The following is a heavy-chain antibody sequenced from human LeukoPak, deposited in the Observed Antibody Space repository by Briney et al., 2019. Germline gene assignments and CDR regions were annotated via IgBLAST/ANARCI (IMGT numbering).Heavy chain of an antibody. CDR2: IYYSVST. CDR3: ARGGRGRNWFDP. V-gene: IGHV4-61*05. D-gene: IGHD3-10*01. Sequence: SETLSLTCTVSGGSISSSSYYWGWIRQPPGKGLEWIGYIYYSVSTNYNLSLKSRVTISVDTSENQFSLKLTSVTAADTAVYYCARGGRGRNWFDPWGQGTLVTVSS. J-gene: IGHJ5*02. CDR1: GGSISSSSYY.